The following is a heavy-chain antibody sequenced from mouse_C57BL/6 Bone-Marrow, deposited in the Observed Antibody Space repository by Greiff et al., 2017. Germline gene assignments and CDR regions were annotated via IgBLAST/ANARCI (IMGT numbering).Heavy chain of an antibody. V-gene: IGHV5-9*01. J-gene: IGHJ1*03. D-gene: IGHD1-1*01. Sequence: VMLVESGGGLVKPGGSLKLSCAASGFTFSSYTMSWVRQTPEKRLEWVATISGGGGNTYYPDSVKGRFTLSSDNAKNTLYLQMSSLRSEDTALYYCARHYYGSRGWYFDVWGTGTTVTVSS. CDR2: ISGGGGNT. CDR1: GFTFSSYT. CDR3: ARHYYGSRGWYFDV.